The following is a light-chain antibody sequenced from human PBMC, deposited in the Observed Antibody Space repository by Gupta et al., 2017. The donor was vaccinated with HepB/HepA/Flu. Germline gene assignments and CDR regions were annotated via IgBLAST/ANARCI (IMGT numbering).Light chain of an antibody. CDR2: AAS. CDR1: QSISSY. CDR3: QQTDDTLRT. V-gene: IGKV1-39*01. Sequence: DIQMTQSPSSLSASVGDRVTITCRASQSISSYLNWYQQKPGKAPELLIYAASTLQTGVPSRFSGSGSGTDFTLTVSSLQPEDFATYYCQQTDDTLRTFGGGTKVEIK. J-gene: IGKJ4*01.